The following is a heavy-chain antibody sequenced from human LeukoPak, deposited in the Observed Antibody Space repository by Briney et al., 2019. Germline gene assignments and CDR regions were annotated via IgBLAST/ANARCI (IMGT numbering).Heavy chain of an antibody. CDR3: ARLQDSSGYYGDAFDI. V-gene: IGHV4-39*01. CDR2: GYHNGKT. Sequence: SETLSLTCTVSGGSISINSYYWGWIRQPPGRGLEWIGNGYHNGKTYYNPSLRSRVTMSVDTSKNQFSLNLSSVTAADTAVYYCARLQDSSGYYGDAFDIWGQGSLVTVSS. J-gene: IGHJ3*02. D-gene: IGHD3-22*01. CDR1: GGSISINSYY.